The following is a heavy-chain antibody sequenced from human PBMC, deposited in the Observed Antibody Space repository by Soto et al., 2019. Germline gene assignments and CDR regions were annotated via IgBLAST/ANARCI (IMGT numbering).Heavy chain of an antibody. CDR3: AREGMVRGVIQYYYYGMDV. CDR1: GGSFSGYY. J-gene: IGHJ6*02. Sequence: PSETLSLTCAVYGGSFSGYYWSWIRQPPGKGLEWIGEINHSGSTNYNPSLKSRVTISVDTSKNQFSLKLSSVTAADTAVYYCAREGMVRGVIQYYYYGMDVWGQGTTVTVSS. CDR2: INHSGST. D-gene: IGHD3-10*01. V-gene: IGHV4-34*01.